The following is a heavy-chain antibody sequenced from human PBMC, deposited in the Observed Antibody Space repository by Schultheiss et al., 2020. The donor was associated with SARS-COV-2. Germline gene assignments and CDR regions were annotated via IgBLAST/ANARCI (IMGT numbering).Heavy chain of an antibody. CDR2: INHSGST. D-gene: IGHD2-15*01. CDR1: GGSFSGYY. CDR3: ARQDCSGGSCYSLFDY. Sequence: SETLSLTCAVYGGSFSGYYWSWIRQPPGKGLEWIGEINHSGSTNYNPSLKSRVTISVDTSKNQFSLKLSSVTAADTAVYYCARQDCSGGSCYSLFDYWGQGTLVTVSS. V-gene: IGHV4-34*01. J-gene: IGHJ4*02.